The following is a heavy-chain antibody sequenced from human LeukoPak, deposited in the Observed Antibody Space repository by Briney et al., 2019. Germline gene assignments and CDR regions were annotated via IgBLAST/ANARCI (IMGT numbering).Heavy chain of an antibody. D-gene: IGHD6-13*01. CDR1: GYSFTNYW. V-gene: IGHV5-51*01. CDR2: IYPDDSDA. CDR3: ARPDSSSWHFDY. Sequence: GESVKISCKASGYSFTNYWIGWVRQMPGKGLEWMGIIYPDDSDARHSPSFQGQVTISADKSISTAYLQWSSLKASDTAMYFCARPDSSSWHFDYWGQGTLVTVSS. J-gene: IGHJ4*02.